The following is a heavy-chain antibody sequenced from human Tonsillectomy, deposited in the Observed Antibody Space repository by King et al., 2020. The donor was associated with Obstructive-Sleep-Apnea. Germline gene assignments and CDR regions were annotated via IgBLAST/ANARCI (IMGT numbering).Heavy chain of an antibody. Sequence: VQLVESGGGLVQPGGSLRLSCAASGFTFSSYWMSWVRQAPGKGLEWVANIKQDGSEKYYVDSVKGRFTISRDNAKNSLYLQMNSLRAEDTAVYYCARCPGSYSYGMDVWGQGTTVTVSS. CDR2: IKQDGSEK. CDR1: GFTFSSYW. CDR3: ARCPGSYSYGMDV. J-gene: IGHJ6*02. D-gene: IGHD3-10*02. V-gene: IGHV3-7*01.